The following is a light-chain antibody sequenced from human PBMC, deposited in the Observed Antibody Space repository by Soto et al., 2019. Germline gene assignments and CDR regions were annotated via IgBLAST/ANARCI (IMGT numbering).Light chain of an antibody. CDR3: QQYDNSLT. J-gene: IGKJ4*01. V-gene: IGKV1-33*01. Sequence: DLQMTQSPSSLSASVGDRVTITCQASQDISNYLNWYQQKPGKAPKLLIYDASNLETGVPSRFSGSGSGTDFTFTISSLQPEDIATYYCQQYDNSLTCGGGTKVEIK. CDR2: DAS. CDR1: QDISNY.